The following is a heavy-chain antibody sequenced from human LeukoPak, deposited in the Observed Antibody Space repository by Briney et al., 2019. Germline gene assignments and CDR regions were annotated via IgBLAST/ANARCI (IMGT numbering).Heavy chain of an antibody. J-gene: IGHJ5*02. D-gene: IGHD3-10*01. CDR2: VHYTGST. Sequence: SETLSLTCTVSGGSINSYYWSWIRQPPGKGLECIGYVHYTGSTNYNPSLKSRVTISVDTSKNQFSLKLSSVTAADTAIYYCARGGYYGSGNDFRFDPWGQGTLVTVSS. V-gene: IGHV4-59*01. CDR1: GGSINSYY. CDR3: ARGGYYGSGNDFRFDP.